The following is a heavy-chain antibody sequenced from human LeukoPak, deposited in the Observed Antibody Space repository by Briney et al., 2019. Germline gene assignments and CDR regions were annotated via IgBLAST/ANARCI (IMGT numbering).Heavy chain of an antibody. Sequence: PGGSLRLSCADSGVTVSSNYMSWVRQAPGKGLEWVSVIYSGGSTYYADSVKGRFTISRDNSKNTLYLQMNSLRAEETAVYYCARGTYYDSSGFTLFDLWGRGALVTVSS. V-gene: IGHV3-66*01. D-gene: IGHD3-22*01. CDR3: ARGTYYDSSGFTLFDL. CDR1: GVTVSSNY. J-gene: IGHJ2*01. CDR2: IYSGGST.